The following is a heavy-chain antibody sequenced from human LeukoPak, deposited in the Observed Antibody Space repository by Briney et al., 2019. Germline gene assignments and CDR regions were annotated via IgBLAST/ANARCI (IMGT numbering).Heavy chain of an antibody. D-gene: IGHD6-6*01. CDR1: GGSFSGYY. CDR3: ARQLGAARHY. J-gene: IGHJ4*02. CDR2: INHSGST. V-gene: IGHV4-34*01. Sequence: SKTLSLTCAVYGGSFSGYYWSWIRQPPGKGLEWIGEINHSGSTNYNPSLKSRVTISVDTSKNQFSLKLSSVTAADTAVYYCARQLGAARHYWGQGTLVTVSS.